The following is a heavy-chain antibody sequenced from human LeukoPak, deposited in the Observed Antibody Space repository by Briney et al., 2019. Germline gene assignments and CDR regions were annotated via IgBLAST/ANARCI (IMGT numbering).Heavy chain of an antibody. V-gene: IGHV3-21*01. J-gene: IGHJ3*02. CDR1: GFTFSSYS. CDR3: ARDYRAYCGGDCQPGI. CDR2: ISSSSSYI. Sequence: GGSLRLSCAASGFTFSSYSMNWVRQAPGKGLEWVSSISSSSSYIYYADSVKGRFTISRDNSKNTLYLQMNSLIAEDTAVYYCARDYRAYCGGDCQPGIWGQGTMVTVSS. D-gene: IGHD2-21*02.